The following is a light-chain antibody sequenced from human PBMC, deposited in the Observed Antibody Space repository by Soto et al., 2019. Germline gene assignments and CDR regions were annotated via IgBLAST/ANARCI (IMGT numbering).Light chain of an antibody. J-gene: IGKJ2*01. CDR1: QRISNY. V-gene: IGKV1-39*01. Sequence: DIQMTQSPSSLSASMGDRVTVTCRASQRISNYLNWYQQKPGKAPNLLIYAASSLQSGVPSRFSGSGSGTDFTLTITNLQPEDFATYYCQQSYTTPHTFGRGTKLYIK. CDR3: QQSYTTPHT. CDR2: AAS.